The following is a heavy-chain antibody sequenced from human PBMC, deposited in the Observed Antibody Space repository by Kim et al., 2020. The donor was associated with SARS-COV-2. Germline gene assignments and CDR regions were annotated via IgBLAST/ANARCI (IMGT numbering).Heavy chain of an antibody. CDR1: GGSFSGYY. D-gene: IGHD3-10*01. Sequence: SETLSLTCAVYGGSFSGYYWSWIRQPPGKGLEWIGEINHSGSTNYNPSLKSRVTISVDTSKNQFSLKLSSVTAADTAVYYCARGPTITMVRGVDYWGQGTLVTVSS. CDR3: ARGPTITMVRGVDY. J-gene: IGHJ4*02. V-gene: IGHV4-34*01. CDR2: INHSGST.